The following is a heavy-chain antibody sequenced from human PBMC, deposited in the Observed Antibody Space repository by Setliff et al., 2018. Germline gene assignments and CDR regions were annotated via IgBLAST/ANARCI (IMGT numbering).Heavy chain of an antibody. J-gene: IGHJ6*02. V-gene: IGHV4-38-2*02. CDR3: ARDAYDSSGYYYYYYYGMDV. CDR1: GYSISSGYY. Sequence: SETLSLTCTVSGYSISSGYYWGWIRQPPGKGLEWIGSIYHSGSTYYSPSLKSRVTISVDTSKNQFSLKLSSVTAADTAVYYCARDAYDSSGYYYYYYYGMDVWGQGTTVTVSS. CDR2: IYHSGST. D-gene: IGHD3-22*01.